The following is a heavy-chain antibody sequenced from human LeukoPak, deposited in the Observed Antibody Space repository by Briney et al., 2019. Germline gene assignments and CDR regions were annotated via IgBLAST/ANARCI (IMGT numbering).Heavy chain of an antibody. D-gene: IGHD3-9*01. J-gene: IGHJ3*02. CDR1: GFTFSSYG. V-gene: IGHV3-30*02. CDR3: ARGNVLRYFDWLPSVDSFDI. Sequence: GGSLRLSCAASGFTFSSYGMHWVRQAPGKGLEWVAFIRYDGSNKYYPDSVRGRFTISRDNSKNTLYLQMNSLRAEDTAVYYCARGNVLRYFDWLPSVDSFDIWGQGTMVTVSS. CDR2: IRYDGSNK.